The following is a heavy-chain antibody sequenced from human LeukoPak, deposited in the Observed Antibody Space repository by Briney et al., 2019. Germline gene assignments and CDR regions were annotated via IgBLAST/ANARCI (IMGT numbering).Heavy chain of an antibody. J-gene: IGHJ6*03. CDR1: GFTFSSCS. D-gene: IGHD1-1*01. Sequence: GGSLRLSCAASGFTFSSCSMNWVRQAPGKGLEWVSYISSSSSTIYYADSVKGRFTISRDNAKNSLYLQMNSLRAEDTAVYYCARERTGYYYYMDVWGKGTTVTVSS. V-gene: IGHV3-48*01. CDR2: ISSSSSTI. CDR3: ARERTGYYYYMDV.